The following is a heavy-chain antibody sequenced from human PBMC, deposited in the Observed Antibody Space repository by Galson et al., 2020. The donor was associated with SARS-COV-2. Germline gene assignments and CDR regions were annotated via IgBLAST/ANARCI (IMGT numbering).Heavy chain of an antibody. Sequence: VKVSCKASGGTFSSYAISWVRQAPGQGLEWMGGIIPIFGTANYAQKFQGRVTITADESTSTAYMELSSLRSEDTAVYYCARTTGRYSSSPLYYYYYMDVWGKGTTVTVSS. CDR1: GGTFSSYA. D-gene: IGHD6-6*01. V-gene: IGHV1-69*01. J-gene: IGHJ6*03. CDR3: ARTTGRYSSSPLYYYYYMDV. CDR2: IIPIFGTA.